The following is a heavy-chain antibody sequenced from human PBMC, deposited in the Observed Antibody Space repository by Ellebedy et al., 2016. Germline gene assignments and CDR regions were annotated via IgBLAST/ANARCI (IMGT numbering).Heavy chain of an antibody. Sequence: GESLKISCAASGFTFSSYWMSWVRQAPGKGLEWVANIKQDGSEKYYVDSVKGRFTISRDNAKNSLYLQMNSLRAEDTAVYYCARATVVTPEYWFDPWGQGTLVTVSS. V-gene: IGHV3-7*01. CDR2: IKQDGSEK. CDR1: GFTFSSYW. D-gene: IGHD4-23*01. CDR3: ARATVVTPEYWFDP. J-gene: IGHJ5*02.